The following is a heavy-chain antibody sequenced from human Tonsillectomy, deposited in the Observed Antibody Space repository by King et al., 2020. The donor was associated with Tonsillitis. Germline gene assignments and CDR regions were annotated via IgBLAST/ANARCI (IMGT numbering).Heavy chain of an antibody. CDR2: ISGSGGST. V-gene: IGHV3-23*04. CDR1: GFTFSSYA. D-gene: IGHD3-10*01. J-gene: IGHJ5*02. CDR3: AKSLAGISGWFDP. Sequence: EVQLVESGGGLVQPGGSLRLSCAASGFTFSSYAMSWVRQAPGKGLEWVSAISGSGGSTYYADSVKGRLTITRDNSKNTLYMQMNSLRAEDTAVYYCAKSLAGISGWFDPWGQGTLVTVSS.